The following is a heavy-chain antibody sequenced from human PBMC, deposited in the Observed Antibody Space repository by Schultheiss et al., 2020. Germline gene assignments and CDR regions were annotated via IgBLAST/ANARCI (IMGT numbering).Heavy chain of an antibody. CDR1: GFTFDDYA. Sequence: GGSLRLSCAASGFTFDDYAMHWVRQAPGKGLEWVSGISWNSGSIHYADSVKGRFTISRDNAKNSLYLQMNSLRTEDTALYYCAKIPGYGGNQIDYWGQGTLVTVSS. D-gene: IGHD4-23*01. CDR3: AKIPGYGGNQIDY. V-gene: IGHV3-9*01. J-gene: IGHJ4*02. CDR2: ISWNSGSI.